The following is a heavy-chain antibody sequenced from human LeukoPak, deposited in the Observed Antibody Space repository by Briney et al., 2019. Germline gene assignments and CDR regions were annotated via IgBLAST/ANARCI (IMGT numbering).Heavy chain of an antibody. CDR2: ISGSGGST. D-gene: IGHD6-13*01. CDR1: GFTFSSYA. Sequence: GGSLRLSCAASGFTFSSYAMSWVRQAPGEGLEWVSAISGSGGSTYYADSVKGRFTISRDNSKNTLYLQMNSLRAEDTAVYYCAKGVRQQLDLYYFDYWGQGTLVTVSS. V-gene: IGHV3-23*01. CDR3: AKGVRQQLDLYYFDY. J-gene: IGHJ4*02.